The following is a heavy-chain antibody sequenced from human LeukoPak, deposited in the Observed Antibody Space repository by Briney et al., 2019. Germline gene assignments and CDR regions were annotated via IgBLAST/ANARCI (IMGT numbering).Heavy chain of an antibody. V-gene: IGHV1-2*02. D-gene: IGHD2-15*01. CDR2: INPNSGGT. CDR3: ARVYSIRPFDQ. J-gene: IGHJ4*02. CDR1: GYTFTGYY. Sequence: ASVKVACKTSGYTFTGYYMHWVRQTPGQGLEWMGWINPNSGGTNYAQKFQGRVTMTRDTSITTAYMELSRLKSDDTAVYYCARVYSIRPFDQWGQGTLVTVSS.